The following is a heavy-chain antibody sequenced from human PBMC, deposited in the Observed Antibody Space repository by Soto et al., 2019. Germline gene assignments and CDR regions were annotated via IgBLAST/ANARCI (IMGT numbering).Heavy chain of an antibody. CDR1: GFTFSSYA. V-gene: IGHV3-23*01. CDR2: ISGSGGST. J-gene: IGHJ4*02. Sequence: GGSLRLSCAASGFTFSSYAMSWVRQAPGKGLEWVSAISGSGGSTYYADSVKGRFTISRDNSKNTLYLQMNSLRAEDTAVYYCAKVLGTVTTQNPGRTYVDYWGQGTLVTVSS. D-gene: IGHD4-4*01. CDR3: AKVLGTVTTQNPGRTYVDY.